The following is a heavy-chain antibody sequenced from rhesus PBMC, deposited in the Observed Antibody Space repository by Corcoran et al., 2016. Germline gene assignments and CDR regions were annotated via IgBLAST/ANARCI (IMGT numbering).Heavy chain of an antibody. V-gene: IGHV4S7*01. CDR3: ARTLEYCSGIYCYVFENWFDV. CDR1: GGSISDSYY. D-gene: IGHD2-27*01. J-gene: IGHJ6*01. CDR2: IYGSSGST. Sequence: QVQLQESGPGLVKPSETLSLTCAVSGGSISDSYYWNWIRQPPGKGLEWIGNIYGSSGSTHYNPPLTSRVTISQDTSKNQFSLKLSSVTAADTAVYYCARTLEYCSGIYCYVFENWFDVWGQGVVVTVSS.